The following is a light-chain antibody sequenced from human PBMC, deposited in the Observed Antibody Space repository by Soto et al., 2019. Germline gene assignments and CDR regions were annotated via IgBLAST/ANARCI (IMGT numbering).Light chain of an antibody. V-gene: IGKV1-39*01. J-gene: IGKJ5*01. CDR3: QQTYTTPDIT. Sequence: GDGVTITCRASQSISSWLAWYQQKPGKAPNLLMYGASYLKSGVPTRFSGSGSGTDFTLTISSLQPEDFAIYYCQQTYTTPDITFGQGTRLEIK. CDR1: QSISSW. CDR2: GAS.